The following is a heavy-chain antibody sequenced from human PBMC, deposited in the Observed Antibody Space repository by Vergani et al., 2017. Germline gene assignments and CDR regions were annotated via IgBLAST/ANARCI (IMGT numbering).Heavy chain of an antibody. V-gene: IGHV4-38-2*02. J-gene: IGHJ6*02. CDR1: GYSISRGYY. D-gene: IGHD3-10*01. CDR3: ARHDSGHYYSSYYGLDV. CDR2: VFHSGST. Sequence: QVQLQESGPGLVKPSETLSLTCSVSGYSISRGYYWGWIRQPPGKGLEWIATVFHSGSTYYNPSLKSRVSISVDTSKNQFSLKLSSVTAADSAVYYCARHDSGHYYSSYYGLDVWGQGTTVTVSS.